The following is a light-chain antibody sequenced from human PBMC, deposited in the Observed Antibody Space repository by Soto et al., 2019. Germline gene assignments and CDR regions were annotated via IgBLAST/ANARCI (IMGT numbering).Light chain of an antibody. Sequence: QSVLTQPPSASGTPGQRVTISCSGSGSNIGSNYVYWYQQLPGTAPKLLIYSNNQRPSGIPDRFSGSKSGTSASLAISGLRSGDEADYYCGAWDDSLSGGVFGGGTKLTVL. CDR2: SNN. J-gene: IGLJ3*02. CDR3: GAWDDSLSGGV. CDR1: GSNIGSNY. V-gene: IGLV1-47*01.